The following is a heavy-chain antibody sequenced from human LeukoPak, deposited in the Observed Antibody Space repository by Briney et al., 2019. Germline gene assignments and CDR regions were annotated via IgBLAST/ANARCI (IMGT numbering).Heavy chain of an antibody. CDR3: ARDSDGYSRDY. Sequence: PSGTLSLTCAVSGGSISSSNWWSWVRQPPGKGLEWIGEIYHSGSTNYNPSLKSRVTISVDTSKNQFSLKLSSVTAADTAVYYCARDSDGYSRDYWGQGTLVTVSS. J-gene: IGHJ4*02. CDR2: IYHSGST. CDR1: GGSISSSNW. V-gene: IGHV4-4*02. D-gene: IGHD5-24*01.